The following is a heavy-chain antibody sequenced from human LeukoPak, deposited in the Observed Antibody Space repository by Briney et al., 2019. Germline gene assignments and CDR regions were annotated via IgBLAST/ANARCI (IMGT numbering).Heavy chain of an antibody. CDR2: NNHSGST. CDR1: GGSFSGYY. CDR3: ARGSLVPAARGNYFDY. D-gene: IGHD2-2*01. V-gene: IGHV4-34*01. Sequence: SETLSLTCAVYGGSFSGYYWSWIRQPPAKGLEWIGENNHSGSTNYNPSLKSRVTISVDTSKNQFSLKLSSVTAADTAVYYCARGSLVPAARGNYFDYWGQGTLVTVSS. J-gene: IGHJ4*02.